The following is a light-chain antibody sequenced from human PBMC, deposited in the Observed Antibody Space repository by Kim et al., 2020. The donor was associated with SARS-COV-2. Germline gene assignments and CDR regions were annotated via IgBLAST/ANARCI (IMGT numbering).Light chain of an antibody. Sequence: ASVGDRVTITCRASQSISSWLAWYQQKPGKAPKLLIYKASSLESGVPSRFSGSGSGTEFTLTISSLQPDDFATYYGQQYKSYSPYTFGQGTKLEI. V-gene: IGKV1-5*03. J-gene: IGKJ2*01. CDR1: QSISSW. CDR3: QQYKSYSPYT. CDR2: KAS.